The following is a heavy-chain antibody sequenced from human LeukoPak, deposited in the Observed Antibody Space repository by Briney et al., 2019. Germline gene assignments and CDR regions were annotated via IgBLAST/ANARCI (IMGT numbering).Heavy chain of an antibody. Sequence: GESLKISCKCSGYIFTSYWIGGIRQMPGKGLEWMGIIYPGDSDTRYSPSFQGQVTISADKSISTAYLQWSSLKASDTAMYYCARGVRGYYFDYWGQGTLVTVSS. CDR1: GYIFTSYW. V-gene: IGHV5-51*01. D-gene: IGHD3-10*01. CDR3: ARGVRGYYFDY. CDR2: IYPGDSDT. J-gene: IGHJ4*02.